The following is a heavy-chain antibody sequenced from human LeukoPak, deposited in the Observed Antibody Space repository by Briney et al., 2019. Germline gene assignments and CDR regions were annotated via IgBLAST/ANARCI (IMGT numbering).Heavy chain of an antibody. J-gene: IGHJ4*02. V-gene: IGHV3-23*01. CDR3: AKAIYASGSPYTSIDY. CDR1: GFTFSSFS. Sequence: GGSLRLSCAASGFTFSSFSMNRVRQAPGKGLEWVSASGSGETTIYADSVKGRITLSRDNSKNTLYLQMNSLRAEDTAVYYCAKAIYASGSPYTSIDYWGQGTLVTVSS. CDR2: SGSGETT. D-gene: IGHD3-10*01.